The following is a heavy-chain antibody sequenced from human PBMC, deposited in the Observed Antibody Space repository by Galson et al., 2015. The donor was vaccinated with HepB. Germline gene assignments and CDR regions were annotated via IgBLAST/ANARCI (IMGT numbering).Heavy chain of an antibody. J-gene: IGHJ3*02. CDR1: GGSMSSYS. CDR3: ARVGYQFSWNHEPAADTFDI. V-gene: IGHV4-59*08. CDR2: IYYSGST. Sequence: QVQLQESGPGLVKPSQTLSLTCTVSGGSMSSYSWAWIRQPPGKGLEWIGYIYYSGSTSYSPSLKSRVTISLDTPKNQFSLKLTSVTAGDTAVYYCARVGYQFSWNHEPAADTFDIWGQGTMVTVSS. D-gene: IGHD5-18*01.